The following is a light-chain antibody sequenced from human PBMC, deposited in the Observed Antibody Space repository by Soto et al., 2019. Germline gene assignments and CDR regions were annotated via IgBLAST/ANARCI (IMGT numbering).Light chain of an antibody. J-gene: IGLJ1*01. V-gene: IGLV2-14*01. CDR1: SSDVGNYIF. CDR2: DIN. CDR3: VSYTTSASYV. Sequence: QSALTQPASVSGSPGQSITISCTGTSSDVGNYIFVSWYRQYPGKAPKLMIYDINNRPSGFSNRFSGSKSGNTASLTISGLQAEDEADYYCVSYTTSASYVFGTGTKVTVL.